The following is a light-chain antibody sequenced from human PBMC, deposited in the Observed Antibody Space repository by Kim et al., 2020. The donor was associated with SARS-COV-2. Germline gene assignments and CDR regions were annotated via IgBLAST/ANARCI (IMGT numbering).Light chain of an antibody. CDR1: QSVSSY. J-gene: IGKJ2*01. CDR2: DAS. Sequence: EIVLTQSPATLSLSPGERATLSCRASQSVSSYLAWYQQKPGQAPRLLIYDASNRATGIPARFSGSGSGTDFTLTISSLEPEDFAVYYCKQRSNWPLKYTFGQGTKLVI. CDR3: KQRSNWPLKYT. V-gene: IGKV3-11*01.